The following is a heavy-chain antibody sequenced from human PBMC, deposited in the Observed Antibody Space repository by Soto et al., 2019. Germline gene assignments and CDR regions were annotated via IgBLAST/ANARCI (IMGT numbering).Heavy chain of an antibody. CDR2: IDPSDSYT. CDR1: GYSFTSYW. D-gene: IGHD5-18*01. CDR3: ARTEFERPIQLWLAY. J-gene: IGHJ4*02. V-gene: IGHV5-10-1*03. Sequence: EVQLVQSGAEVKKPGESLRISCKGSGYSFTSYWISWVRQMPGKGLEWMGRIDPSDSYTNYSPSFQGHGTISADKSISTAYLQWSSLKASDTAMYYCARTEFERPIQLWLAYWGQGTLVTVSS.